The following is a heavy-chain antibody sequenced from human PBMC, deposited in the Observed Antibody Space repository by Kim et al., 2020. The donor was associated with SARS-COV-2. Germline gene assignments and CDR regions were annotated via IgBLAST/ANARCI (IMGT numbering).Heavy chain of an antibody. Sequence: GGSLRLSCAASGFTFSSHWMYWVRQGPGKGLVWVSRINSDGSGTTYADSVKGRFTISRDNAKNTLYLQMNTLRAEDTAVYYCARDPRSPGIAVAGDYWGQGTLVTVSS. CDR2: INSDGSGT. V-gene: IGHV3-74*03. J-gene: IGHJ4*02. CDR1: GFTFSSHW. D-gene: IGHD6-19*01. CDR3: ARDPRSPGIAVAGDY.